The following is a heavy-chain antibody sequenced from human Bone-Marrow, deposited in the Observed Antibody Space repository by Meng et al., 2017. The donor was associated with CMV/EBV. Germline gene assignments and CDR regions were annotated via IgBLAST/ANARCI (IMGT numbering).Heavy chain of an antibody. CDR3: AREPGSRAFDI. J-gene: IGHJ3*02. CDR2: IQYDGTNK. V-gene: IGHV3-30*02. Sequence: GESLKISCAASGFLFSSFGMHWVRQAPGKGLEWVAFIQYDGTNKFYAGSVKGRFTISRDNSKNTLSLQMNSLRSDDTALYYCAREPGSRAFDIWGQGTMVTVSS. CDR1: GFLFSSFG. D-gene: IGHD3-10*01.